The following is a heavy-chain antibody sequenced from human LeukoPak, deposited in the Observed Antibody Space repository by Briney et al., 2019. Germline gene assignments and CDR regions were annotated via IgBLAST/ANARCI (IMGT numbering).Heavy chain of an antibody. J-gene: IGHJ4*02. CDR1: GFTFNTKS. CDR2: ISSSGIDT. V-gene: IGHV3-21*01. CDR3: SRGSCYDTSGLLY. D-gene: IGHD3-22*01. Sequence: GGSLRLSCAASGFTFNTKSMNWVRQAPGRGLEWVSFISSSGIDTYYADSVKGRFTISRDNAKNSLYLQMNSLRAEDTAVYYCSRGSCYDTSGLLYCGQGNLVTVSS.